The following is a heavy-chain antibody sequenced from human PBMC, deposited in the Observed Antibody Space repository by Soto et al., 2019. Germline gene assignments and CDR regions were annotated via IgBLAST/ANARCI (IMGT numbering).Heavy chain of an antibody. D-gene: IGHD6-19*01. CDR2: IYGGGTT. CDR1: GFAVSSEY. J-gene: IGHJ4*02. CDR3: VQTTGWPGFDF. Sequence: EVQLVESGGGLIQPGGSLRLSCAASGFAVSSEYMTWVRQAPGKGPEWVSVIYGGGTTYYADSVKGRFTISRDTSKNTLYLQMNSLRAEDTAVYYCVQTTGWPGFDFWGQGTLVTVSS. V-gene: IGHV3-53*01.